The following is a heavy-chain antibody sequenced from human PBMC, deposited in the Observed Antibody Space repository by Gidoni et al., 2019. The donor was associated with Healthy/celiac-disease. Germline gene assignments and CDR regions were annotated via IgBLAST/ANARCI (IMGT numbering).Heavy chain of an antibody. Sequence: QVQLQESCPGLVKPSQPLSLPCTVPGASISSGRYYWSWIRQHPGKGLEWIGYIYYSGSTYYNPSLKSRVTISVDTSKNQFSLKLSSVTAADTAVYYCARDRRLWEYSTPSGGFDYWGQGTLVTVSS. V-gene: IGHV4-31*03. D-gene: IGHD6-6*01. CDR1: GASISSGRYY. J-gene: IGHJ4*02. CDR3: ARDRRLWEYSTPSGGFDY. CDR2: IYYSGST.